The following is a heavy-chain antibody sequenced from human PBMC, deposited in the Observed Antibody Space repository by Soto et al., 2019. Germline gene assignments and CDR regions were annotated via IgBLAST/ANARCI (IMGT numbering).Heavy chain of an antibody. Sequence: ASVKVSCKASGYTFTGYYMHWVRQAPGQGLEWMGWINPNSGGTNYAQKFQGRVTMTRDTSISTAYMELSRLRSDDTAVYYCARDLWYSSSWPYYYYGMDVWGQGTTVTVPS. CDR1: GYTFTGYY. CDR2: INPNSGGT. V-gene: IGHV1-2*02. J-gene: IGHJ6*02. CDR3: ARDLWYSSSWPYYYYGMDV. D-gene: IGHD6-13*01.